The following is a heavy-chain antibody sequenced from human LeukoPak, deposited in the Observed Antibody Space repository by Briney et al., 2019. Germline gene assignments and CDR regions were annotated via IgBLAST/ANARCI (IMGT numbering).Heavy chain of an antibody. CDR2: ISGSGGST. V-gene: IGHV3-23*01. CDR1: GFTFSSYA. D-gene: IGHD2-2*01. CDR3: AKDSHDIVVVPAAMGLDY. Sequence: GGSLRLSCAASGFTFSSYAMSWVRQAPGKGLEWVSAISGSGGSTYYADSVKGRFTISRDNSKNTLYLQLNSLRAEDTAVYYCAKDSHDIVVVPAAMGLDYRGQGTLVTVSS. J-gene: IGHJ4*02.